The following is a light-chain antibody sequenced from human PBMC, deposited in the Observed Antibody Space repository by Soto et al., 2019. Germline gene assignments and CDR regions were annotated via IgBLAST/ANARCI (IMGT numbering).Light chain of an antibody. CDR1: QSVSSNY. J-gene: IGKJ2*01. CDR3: QQYGSSPPT. V-gene: IGKV3-20*01. Sequence: EIVLTQSPGTLSLSPGERVSLSCRASQSVSSNYLAWYQQKLGQAPRLLIYAASSRATGIPDRFSGSGSGTGFTLTITRLQTEDFAVDSCQQYGSSPPTFGRGTKLEIK. CDR2: AAS.